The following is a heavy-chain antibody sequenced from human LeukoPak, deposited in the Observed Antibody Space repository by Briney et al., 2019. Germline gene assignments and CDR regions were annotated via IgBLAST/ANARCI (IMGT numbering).Heavy chain of an antibody. D-gene: IGHD3-10*01. Sequence: SETLSLTCTVSGGSISSGSYYWSWIRQPAGKGLELIGRIFTSGRTNYNPSLKSRVTISLDTSKNQFSLKLSSVTAADTAVYYCARGLTYYYGSGSNNWFDPWGQGALVTVSS. V-gene: IGHV4-61*02. J-gene: IGHJ5*02. CDR2: IFTSGRT. CDR1: GGSISSGSYY. CDR3: ARGLTYYYGSGSNNWFDP.